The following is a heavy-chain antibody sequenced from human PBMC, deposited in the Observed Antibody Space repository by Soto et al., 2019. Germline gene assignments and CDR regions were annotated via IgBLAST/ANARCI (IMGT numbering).Heavy chain of an antibody. Sequence: PSETLSLTCTVSGGSISSYYWSWIRQPPGKGLEWIGYIYYSGSTNYNPSLKSRVTISVDTSKNQFSLKLSSVTAADTAVYYCARRSYDILTGQVRFDDWGQGTLVTVYS. CDR1: GGSISSYY. J-gene: IGHJ4*02. V-gene: IGHV4-59*08. CDR3: ARRSYDILTGQVRFDD. CDR2: IYYSGST. D-gene: IGHD3-9*01.